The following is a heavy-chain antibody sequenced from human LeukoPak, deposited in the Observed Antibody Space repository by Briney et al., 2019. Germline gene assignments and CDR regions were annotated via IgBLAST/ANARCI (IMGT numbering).Heavy chain of an antibody. CDR3: ASGSSGWYYFDY. V-gene: IGHV1-18*01. CDR2: ISAYNGNT. D-gene: IGHD6-19*01. Sequence: ASVKVSCKASGYTFTSYGISWVRQAPGQGREWMGWISAYNGNTNYAQKLQGRVTMTTDTSTSTAYMELRSLRSDDTAVYYCASGSSGWYYFDYWGQGTLVTVSS. J-gene: IGHJ4*02. CDR1: GYTFTSYG.